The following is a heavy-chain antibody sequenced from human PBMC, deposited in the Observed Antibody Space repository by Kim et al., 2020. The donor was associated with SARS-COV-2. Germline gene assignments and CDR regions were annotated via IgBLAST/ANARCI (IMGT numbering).Heavy chain of an antibody. V-gene: IGHV3-33*05. CDR3: ARGESRYATGLYDQAY. D-gene: IGHD6-19*01. CDR2: ITFNGSSK. Sequence: GGSLRLSCAASGFTFSTYAMSWVRQAPGKGLEWVAVITFNGSSKYYADSVKGRFTISRDNSKNMLYLQMNSLKVEDTAVYYCARGESRYATGLYDQAYWGQGTLVTVPP. CDR1: GFTFSTYA. J-gene: IGHJ4*02.